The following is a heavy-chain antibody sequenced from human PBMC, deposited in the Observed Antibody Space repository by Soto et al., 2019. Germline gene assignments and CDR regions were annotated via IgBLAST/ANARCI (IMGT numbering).Heavy chain of an antibody. CDR2: ISSSSSYI. CDR1: GFTFSSYS. J-gene: IGHJ4*02. CDR3: ARAPIVGTYFDY. Sequence: GGSLRLSCAASGFTFSSYSMNWARQAPGKGLEWVSSISSSSSYIYYADSVKGRFTISRDNAKNSLYLQMNSLRAEDTAVYYCARAPIVGTYFDYWGQGTLVTVSS. V-gene: IGHV3-21*01. D-gene: IGHD1-1*01.